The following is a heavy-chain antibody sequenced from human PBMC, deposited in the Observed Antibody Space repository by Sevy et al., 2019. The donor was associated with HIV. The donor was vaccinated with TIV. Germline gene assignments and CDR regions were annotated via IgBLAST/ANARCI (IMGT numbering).Heavy chain of an antibody. CDR2: IYWDDDK. V-gene: IGHV2-5*02. CDR3: AHWLYGDYVTNFDY. Sequence: SGPTLVNPTQTLTLTCTFSAISLSTSGMGVGWIRQPPGKALEWLALIYWDDDKRYSPSLKSRLTITKDTSKNQVVLTMTNMDPVDTATYYCAHWLYGDYVTNFDYWGQGTLVTVSS. D-gene: IGHD4-17*01. CDR1: AISLSTSGMG. J-gene: IGHJ4*02.